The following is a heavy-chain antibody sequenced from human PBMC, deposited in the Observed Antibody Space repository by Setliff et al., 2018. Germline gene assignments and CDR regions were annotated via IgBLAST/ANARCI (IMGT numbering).Heavy chain of an antibody. V-gene: IGHV4-34*01. D-gene: IGHD3-3*01. CDR1: GFTFSSFW. CDR3: AKVITVFGVVIMENWFDP. CDR2: INHSGST. Sequence: GSLRLSCAASGFTFSSFWMAWVRQPPGKGLEWIGEINHSGSTNYIPSLKSRLTISVDTSKNQFSLKLSSVTAADTAVYYCAKVITVFGVVIMENWFDPWGQGTLVTVSS. J-gene: IGHJ5*02.